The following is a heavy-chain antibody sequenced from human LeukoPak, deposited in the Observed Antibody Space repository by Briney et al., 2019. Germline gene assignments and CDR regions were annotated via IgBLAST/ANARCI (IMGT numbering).Heavy chain of an antibody. Sequence: GGSPRLSCAASGFTFSSYGMHWVRQAPGKGLEWVAVISYDGSNKYYADSVKGRFTISRDNSKNTLYLQMNSLRAEDTAVYYCAKGIRWLNFDYWGQGTLVTVSS. CDR3: AKGIRWLNFDY. V-gene: IGHV3-30*18. CDR1: GFTFSSYG. D-gene: IGHD5-24*01. J-gene: IGHJ4*02. CDR2: ISYDGSNK.